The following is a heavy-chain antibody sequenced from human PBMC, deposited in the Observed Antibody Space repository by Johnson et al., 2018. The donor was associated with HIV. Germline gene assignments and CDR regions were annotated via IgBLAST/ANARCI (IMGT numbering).Heavy chain of an antibody. V-gene: IGHV3-53*01. Sequence: VQLVESGGGVVQPGRSLRLSCAASGFTVSSNYMSWVRQAPGKGLEWVSVIYSGGSTYYADSVKGRFTISRDNSKNTLYLQMNSLRADDTAVYYWARARAYSGYDDAVDIWGQGTMVTVSS. J-gene: IGHJ3*02. CDR1: GFTVSSNY. CDR3: ARARAYSGYDDAVDI. D-gene: IGHD5-12*01. CDR2: IYSGGST.